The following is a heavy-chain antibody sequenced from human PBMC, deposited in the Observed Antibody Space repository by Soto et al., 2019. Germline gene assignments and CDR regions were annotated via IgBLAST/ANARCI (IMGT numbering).Heavy chain of an antibody. CDR1: GYTFTSYG. V-gene: IGHV1-18*01. CDR2: ISTYNGDT. Sequence: ASVKVSCKAAGYTFTSYGFSWVRQAPGQGLEWIGWISTYNGDTHYAQNLQGRVTMTTDTSTSTAYMELRSLRSDDTAVYYCARSNGIAAAGPPFDYWGQGTLVTVYS. CDR3: ARSNGIAAAGPPFDY. D-gene: IGHD6-13*01. J-gene: IGHJ4*02.